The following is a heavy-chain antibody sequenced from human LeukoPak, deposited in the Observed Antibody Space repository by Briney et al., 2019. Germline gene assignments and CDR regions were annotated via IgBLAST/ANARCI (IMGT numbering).Heavy chain of an antibody. D-gene: IGHD3-22*01. V-gene: IGHV4-59*01. CDR1: GGSISGYY. Sequence: SETLSLTCTVSGGSISGYYLTWIRQPPGKGLEWIGYIYSSGSTKYNPSLKSRVTISVDTSKNQFSLNLSSVTAADTAVYYCARVTYDSSGYYYTYYYYVDVWGNGTTVTVSS. CDR3: ARVTYDSSGYYYTYYYYVDV. J-gene: IGHJ6*03. CDR2: IYSSGST.